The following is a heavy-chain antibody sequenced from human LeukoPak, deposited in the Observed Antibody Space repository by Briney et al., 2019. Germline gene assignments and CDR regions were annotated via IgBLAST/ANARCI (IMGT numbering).Heavy chain of an antibody. CDR1: GFTFRSYG. V-gene: IGHV3-33*01. CDR2: IWYDGSKK. J-gene: IGHJ4*02. CDR3: ARDRGDYSDYSDFFDA. Sequence: PGGSLRLSCATSGFTFRSYGFHWVRQAPVRGLEWVAVIWYDGSKKYYADSVKGRFSISRDDSENTVYLQMDGLRAEDTAMYYCARDRGDYSDYSDFFDAWGQGTLVTVSS. D-gene: IGHD4-11*01.